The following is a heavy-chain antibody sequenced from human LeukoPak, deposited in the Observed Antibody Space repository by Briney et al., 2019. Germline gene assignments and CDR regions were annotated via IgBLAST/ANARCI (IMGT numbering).Heavy chain of an antibody. CDR3: ARGPSYCGNNCYYHFDS. CDR1: AFTFSGYW. Sequence: GGSLRLSCAASAFTFSGYWMSWVRQAPGKGLEWVANIKQDGSEKSYVDSVRGRFTISRDNAKNSLYPQMNSLRAEDTAVYYCARGPSYCGNNCYYHFDSWGQGTLVTVSS. D-gene: IGHD2-21*01. V-gene: IGHV3-7*01. J-gene: IGHJ4*02. CDR2: IKQDGSEK.